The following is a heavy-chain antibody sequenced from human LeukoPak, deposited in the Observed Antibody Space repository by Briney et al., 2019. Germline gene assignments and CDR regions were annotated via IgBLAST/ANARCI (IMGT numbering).Heavy chain of an antibody. V-gene: IGHV3-21*01. CDR1: GSTFSSYS. D-gene: IGHD7-27*01. CDR3: ATSPPGDGFDY. CDR2: ISSSSSYI. Sequence: SGGSLRLSCAASGSTFSSYSMNWVRQAPGKGLEWVSSISSSSSYIYYADSVKGRFTISRDNAKNSLYLQMNSLRAEDTAVYYCATSPPGDGFDYWGQGTLVTVSS. J-gene: IGHJ4*02.